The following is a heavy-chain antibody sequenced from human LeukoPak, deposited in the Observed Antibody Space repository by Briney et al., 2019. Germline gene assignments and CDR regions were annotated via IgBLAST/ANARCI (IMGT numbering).Heavy chain of an antibody. J-gene: IGHJ4*02. V-gene: IGHV1-69*05. Sequence: GASVKVSCKASGYTFTSYGISWVRQAPGQGLEWMGRIIPIFGTANYAQKFQGRVTITTDESTSTGYMELSSLRSEDTAVYYCARSIPYFDYWGQGTLVTVSS. CDR1: GYTFTSYG. CDR3: ARSIPYFDY. D-gene: IGHD2-21*01. CDR2: IIPIFGTA.